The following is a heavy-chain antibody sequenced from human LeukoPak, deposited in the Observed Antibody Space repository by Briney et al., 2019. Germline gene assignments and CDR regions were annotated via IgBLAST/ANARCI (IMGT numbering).Heavy chain of an antibody. CDR1: GGSISSGSYY. J-gene: IGHJ6*03. D-gene: IGHD2-2*01. V-gene: IGHV4-61*02. CDR3: ARDPSQLPTSTYYYYKDV. CDR2: IYTSGST. Sequence: SETLSLTCTVSGGSISSGSYYWSWIRQPAGKGLEWIVRIYTSGSTNYNPSLKSRVTISVDTSKNQFSLKLSSVTAADTAVYYCARDPSQLPTSTYYYYKDVWGKGTTVTVSS.